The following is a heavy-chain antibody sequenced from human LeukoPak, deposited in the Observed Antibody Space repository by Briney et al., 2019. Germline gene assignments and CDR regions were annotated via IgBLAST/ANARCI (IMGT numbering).Heavy chain of an antibody. J-gene: IGHJ5*02. CDR3: ARDVSVRFGELLVGWFDP. Sequence: SETLSLTCTVSGGSISSYYWSWIRQPPGKGLEWIGYIYYSGSTNYNPSLKSRVTISVDTSKNQFSLKLSSVTAADTAVYYCARDVSVRFGELLVGWFDPWGQGTLVTVSS. CDR2: IYYSGST. V-gene: IGHV4-59*01. CDR1: GGSISSYY. D-gene: IGHD3-10*01.